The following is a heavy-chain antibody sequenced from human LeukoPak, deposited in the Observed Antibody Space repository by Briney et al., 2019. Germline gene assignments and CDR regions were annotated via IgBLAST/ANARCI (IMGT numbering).Heavy chain of an antibody. CDR2: IIPTFGTA. J-gene: IGHJ3*02. CDR3: ARDRPHTVTPFLGAFDI. Sequence: SVKVSCKASGGTFSSYAISWVRQAPGQGLEWMGRIIPTFGTANYAQKFQGSVTITTDESTSTAYMELSSLRSEDTAVYYCARDRPHTVTPFLGAFDIWGQGTMVTVSS. CDR1: GGTFSSYA. D-gene: IGHD4-17*01. V-gene: IGHV1-69*05.